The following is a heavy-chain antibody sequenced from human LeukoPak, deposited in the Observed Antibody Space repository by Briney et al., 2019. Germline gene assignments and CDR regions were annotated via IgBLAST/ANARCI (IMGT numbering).Heavy chain of an antibody. D-gene: IGHD1-14*01. Sequence: GGSLRPSCAASGFTFSSYGMHWVRQAPGKGLEWVAVIWYDGSNKYYADSVKGRFTISRDNSKNTLYLQMNSLRAEDTAVYYCARGREPGDAFDIWGQGTMVTVSS. CDR2: IWYDGSNK. V-gene: IGHV3-33*01. J-gene: IGHJ3*02. CDR3: ARGREPGDAFDI. CDR1: GFTFSSYG.